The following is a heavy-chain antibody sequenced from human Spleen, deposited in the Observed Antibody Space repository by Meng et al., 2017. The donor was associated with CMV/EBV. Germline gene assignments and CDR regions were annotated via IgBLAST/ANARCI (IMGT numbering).Heavy chain of an antibody. Sequence: SETLSLTCTVSGGSISSSSYYWSWIRQPPGKGLEWIGYIYYSGSTNYNPSLKSRVTISVDTSKNQFSLKLSSVTAADTAVYYCARDRERFQHWGQGTLVTVSS. CDR2: IYYSGST. D-gene: IGHD1-26*01. CDR1: GGSISSSSYY. V-gene: IGHV4-61*01. CDR3: ARDRERFQH. J-gene: IGHJ1*01.